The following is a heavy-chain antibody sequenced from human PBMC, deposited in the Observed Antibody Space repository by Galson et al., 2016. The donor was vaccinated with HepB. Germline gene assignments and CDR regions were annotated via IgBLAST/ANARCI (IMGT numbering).Heavy chain of an antibody. CDR2: ISYSGTAT. D-gene: IGHD2-2*01. J-gene: IGHJ5*02. Sequence: SLRLSCAASGFTFNNYAMSWVRQAPGKGLEWVSGISYSGTATYYPDSVKGRFTISRDNSKSTLYLQMNGLTAEDTAIYYCAKDQLIVVVPAAGNWFGPWGPGTQVTVSS. CDR1: GFTFNNYA. CDR3: AKDQLIVVVPAAGNWFGP. V-gene: IGHV3-23*01.